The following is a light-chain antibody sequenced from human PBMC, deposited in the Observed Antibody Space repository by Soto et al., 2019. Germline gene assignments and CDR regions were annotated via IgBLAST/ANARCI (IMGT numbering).Light chain of an antibody. CDR1: QTINKY. J-gene: IGKJ5*01. V-gene: IGKV1-39*01. CDR3: QQSYSTPYT. CDR2: AAS. Sequence: DIQMTQSPSSLSAPLGDRVTITCRASQTINKYLNWYQQKPGKAPKLLISAASTLQSGVPSRFSGSGSGTDFTLTISSLEPEDFATYYCQQSYSTPYTFGQGTRLEIK.